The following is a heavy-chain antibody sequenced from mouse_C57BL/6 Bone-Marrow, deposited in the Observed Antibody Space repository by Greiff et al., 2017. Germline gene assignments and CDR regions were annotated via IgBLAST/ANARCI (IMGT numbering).Heavy chain of an antibody. CDR2: ISSGSSTI. Sequence: EVQGVESGGGLVKPGGSLKLSCAASRFTFSDYGMHWVRQAPEKGLEWVAYISSGSSTIYYADTVKGRFTISRDNAKNTLFLQMTSLRSEDTAMYYCARDYYSNYSYFDYWGQGTTLTVSS. J-gene: IGHJ2*01. V-gene: IGHV5-17*01. D-gene: IGHD2-5*01. CDR3: ARDYYSNYSYFDY. CDR1: RFTFSDYG.